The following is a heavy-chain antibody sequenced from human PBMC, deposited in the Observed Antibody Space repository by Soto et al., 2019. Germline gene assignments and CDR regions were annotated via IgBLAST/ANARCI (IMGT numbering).Heavy chain of an antibody. V-gene: IGHV4-31*03. Sequence: QVQLQESGPGLVKPSQTLSLTCTVSGGSISSGGYYWSWIRQHPGKGLEWIGYIYYSGSTYYNPSLKSRVTIAVDTSKNQFSLKLSSVTAADTAVYYCARDFAWGYGDRSDDAFDIWGQGTMVTVSS. D-gene: IGHD4-17*01. J-gene: IGHJ3*02. CDR1: GGSISSGGYY. CDR2: IYYSGST. CDR3: ARDFAWGYGDRSDDAFDI.